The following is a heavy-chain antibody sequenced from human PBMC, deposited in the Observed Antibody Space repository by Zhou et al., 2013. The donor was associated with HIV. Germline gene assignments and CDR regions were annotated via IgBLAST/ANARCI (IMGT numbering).Heavy chain of an antibody. CDR3: ASSGLYYDSSGYYYGAFDI. Sequence: QVQLVQSGAEVKKPGSSVKVSCKASGGTFSSYAISWVRQAPGQGLEWMGGIIPIFGTANYAQKFQGRVTITTDESTSTAYMELSSLRSEDTAVYYCASSGLYYDSSGYYYGAFDIWGQGTMVTVSS. CDR1: GGTFSSYA. J-gene: IGHJ3*02. CDR2: IIPIFGTA. D-gene: IGHD3-22*01. V-gene: IGHV1-69*05.